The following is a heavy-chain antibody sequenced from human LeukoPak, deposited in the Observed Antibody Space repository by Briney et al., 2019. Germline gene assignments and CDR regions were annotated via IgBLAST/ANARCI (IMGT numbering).Heavy chain of an antibody. CDR1: GGSISNYH. CDR2: VYYSGST. CDR3: ARGRGGYYFDY. J-gene: IGHJ4*02. V-gene: IGHV4-59*01. D-gene: IGHD3-10*01. Sequence: PSETLSLTCTVSGGSISNYHWSWIRQPPGKGLEWIGYVYYSGSTSYNPSLKSRYTISVDTSKNQFSLKLSSVTAADTAVYYWARGRGGYYFDYWGQGTLVTVYS.